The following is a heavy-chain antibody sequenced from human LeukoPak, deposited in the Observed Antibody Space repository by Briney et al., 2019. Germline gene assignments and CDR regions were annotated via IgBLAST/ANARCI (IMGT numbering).Heavy chain of an antibody. D-gene: IGHD6-19*01. J-gene: IGHJ4*02. Sequence: GGSLRLSCAASGFTVSSNYMSWVRQAPGKGLEWVSVIYSGGSTHYADSVKGRFTISRDNSKNTLYLQMNSLRAEDTAVYYCARILDSAWGELGYWGQGTLVTVSS. CDR1: GFTVSSNY. CDR3: ARILDSAWGELGY. CDR2: IYSGGST. V-gene: IGHV3-66*01.